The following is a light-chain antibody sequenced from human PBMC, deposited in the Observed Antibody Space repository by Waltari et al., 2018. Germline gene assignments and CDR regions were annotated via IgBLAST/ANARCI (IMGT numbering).Light chain of an antibody. CDR1: QSVTSSY. V-gene: IGKV3-20*01. Sequence: EIGLTQSPGTLSLSPGERATLPCRASQSVTSSYLAGYLQKPGQAPRLLIYGASSRATGIPNRFSGSGSGTDFTLTISRLEPEAFAVYYCHQYGSSPETFGQGTKLEIK. CDR2: GAS. CDR3: HQYGSSPET. J-gene: IGKJ1*01.